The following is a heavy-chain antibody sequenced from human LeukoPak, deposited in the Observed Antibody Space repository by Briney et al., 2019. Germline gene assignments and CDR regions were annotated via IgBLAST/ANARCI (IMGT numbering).Heavy chain of an antibody. Sequence: PSETLSLTCAVYGGSFSGYYWSWIRQPPGKGLEWIGEINHSGSTNYNPSLKSRVTISVDTSKNQFSLKLSSVTAADTAVYYCAAFGGVKSIYDAFDIWGQGTMVTVSS. CDR3: AAFGGVKSIYDAFDI. CDR1: GGSFSGYY. D-gene: IGHD3-16*01. J-gene: IGHJ3*02. CDR2: INHSGST. V-gene: IGHV4-34*01.